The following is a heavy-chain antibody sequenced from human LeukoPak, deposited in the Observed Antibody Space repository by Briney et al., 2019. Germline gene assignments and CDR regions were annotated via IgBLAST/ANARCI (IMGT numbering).Heavy chain of an antibody. D-gene: IGHD3-3*01. J-gene: IGHJ4*02. V-gene: IGHV4-39*07. CDR2: IYYSGST. CDR3: ALRFLEWLLPPGYFDY. CDR1: GGSISSSSYY. Sequence: SETLSLTCTVSGGSISSSSYYWGWIRQPPGKGLEWIGSIYYSGSTYYNPSLKSRVTISVDTSKNQFSLKLSSVTAADTAVYYCALRFLEWLLPPGYFDYWGQGTLVTVSS.